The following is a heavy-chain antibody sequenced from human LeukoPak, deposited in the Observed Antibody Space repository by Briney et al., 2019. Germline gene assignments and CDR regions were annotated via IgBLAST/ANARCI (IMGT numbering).Heavy chain of an antibody. Sequence: TGGSLRLSCAASGFTFDDYAMHWVRQAPGKGLEWVSGISWNSGSIGYADSVKGRFTISRDNAKNSLYLQMNSLRAEDTAVYYCARVRNWNRPFDYWGQGTLVTVSS. D-gene: IGHD1-20*01. V-gene: IGHV3-9*01. CDR1: GFTFDDYA. CDR2: ISWNSGSI. CDR3: ARVRNWNRPFDY. J-gene: IGHJ4*02.